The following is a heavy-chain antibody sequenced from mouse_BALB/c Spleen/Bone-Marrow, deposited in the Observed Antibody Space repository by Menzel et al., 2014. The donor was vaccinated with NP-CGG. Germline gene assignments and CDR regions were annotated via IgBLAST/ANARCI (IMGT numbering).Heavy chain of an antibody. CDR1: GYTFTNSW. J-gene: IGHJ2*01. CDR3: ARHHRYAYYFDY. D-gene: IGHD2-14*01. Sequence: VQGVESGSVLVRPGASVKLSCKASGYTFTNSWIHWAKQRPGQGLEWIGEIHPNSGNTNYNEKFKGKVTLTADISSSTAYVDLSSLTSEDSAVYYCARHHRYAYYFDYWGQGTTLTVSS. V-gene: IGHV1S130*01. CDR2: IHPNSGNT.